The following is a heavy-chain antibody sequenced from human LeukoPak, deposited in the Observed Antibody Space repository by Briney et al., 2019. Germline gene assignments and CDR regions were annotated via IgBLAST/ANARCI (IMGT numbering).Heavy chain of an antibody. CDR2: IYYSGST. CDR1: GGAISSYY. Sequence: PSETLSLTCSVSGGAISSYYWSWIRQPPGKGLEWIGYIYYSGSTNYNPSLKSRVTISVDTSKNQFSLKLSSVTAADTAVYYCAAAAAGTEYWGQGTLVTVSS. J-gene: IGHJ4*02. V-gene: IGHV4-59*08. CDR3: AAAAAGTEY. D-gene: IGHD6-13*01.